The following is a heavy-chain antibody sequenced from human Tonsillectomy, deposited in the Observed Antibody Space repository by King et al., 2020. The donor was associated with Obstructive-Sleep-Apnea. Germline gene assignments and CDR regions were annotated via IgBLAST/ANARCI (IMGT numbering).Heavy chain of an antibody. J-gene: IGHJ4*02. V-gene: IGHV4-31*03. Sequence: QLQESGPGLVKPSQTLSLTCTVSGGSLISGGYYWTWFRQHPGKGLEWIGYIYYSGSTYYNPSLTSRVTISVDTSKNQFSLTLLNSVTAADTAVFYCARSPGGYSFDYWGQGTLVTVSS. CDR3: ARSPGGYSFDY. CDR2: IYYSGST. CDR1: GGSLISGGYY. D-gene: IGHD3-22*01.